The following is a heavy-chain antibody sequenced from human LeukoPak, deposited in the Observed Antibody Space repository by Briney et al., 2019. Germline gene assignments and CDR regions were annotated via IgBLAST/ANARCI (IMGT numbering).Heavy chain of an antibody. V-gene: IGHV3-30-3*01. D-gene: IGHD6-19*01. CDR3: ARDRGISSGWFDY. CDR1: GFTFSSYA. CDR2: ISYDGSNK. J-gene: IGHJ4*02. Sequence: QPGGSLRLSCAASGFTFSSYAMHWVRQAPGKGLEWVAVISYDGSNKYYADSVKGRFTISRDNSKNTLYLQMNSLRAEDTAVYYCARDRGISSGWFDYWGQGTLVTVSS.